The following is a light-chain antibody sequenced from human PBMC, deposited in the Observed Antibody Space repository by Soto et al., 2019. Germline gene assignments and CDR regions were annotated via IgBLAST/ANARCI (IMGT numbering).Light chain of an antibody. CDR2: GAS. Sequence: EKVMTQSPATLSVSPGESVTLSCRASHSVSTHLAWYQQKPGRAPTLLIYGASTRATGIPARFSGSGSGTEFTLTISSLQSEDFAVYYCQQYDNWPPWTFGQGAKVEIK. V-gene: IGKV3-15*01. J-gene: IGKJ1*01. CDR3: QQYDNWPPWT. CDR1: HSVSTH.